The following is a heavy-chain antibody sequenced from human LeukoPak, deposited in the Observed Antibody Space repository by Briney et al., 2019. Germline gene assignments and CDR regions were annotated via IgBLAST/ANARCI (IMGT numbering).Heavy chain of an antibody. J-gene: IGHJ4*02. CDR2: IDPSGGST. V-gene: IGHV1-46*01. CDR1: GYSFTSYY. CDR3: ARDSKYYYDTSRWRPPVDY. D-gene: IGHD3-22*01. Sequence: ASVKVSCKASGYSFTSYYMHWVRQAPGQGLEWMGIIDPSGGSTNYAQKFQGRITMTRDTSTSTVYMELSSLRSDDTAVYYCARDSKYYYDTSRWRPPVDYWGQGTLVTVSS.